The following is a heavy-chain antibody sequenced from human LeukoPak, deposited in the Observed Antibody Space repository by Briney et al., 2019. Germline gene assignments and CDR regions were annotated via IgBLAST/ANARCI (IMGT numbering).Heavy chain of an antibody. CDR3: ARVGSDYVGL. Sequence: ASVKVSCKASGYTFTSYVISWVCQAPGQWLEWMGWISAYNGNTNYAQKLQGRVTITTDTSPSTAYMELRSLRSDDTAVYYCARVGSDYVGLWGQGTLVTVSS. CDR1: GYTFTSYV. D-gene: IGHD4-17*01. J-gene: IGHJ4*02. CDR2: ISAYNGNT. V-gene: IGHV1-18*01.